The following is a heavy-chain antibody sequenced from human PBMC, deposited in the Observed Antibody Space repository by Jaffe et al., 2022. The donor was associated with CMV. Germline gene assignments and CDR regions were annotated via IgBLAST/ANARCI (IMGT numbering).Heavy chain of an antibody. CDR3: ASLRLVGTSFDY. CDR2: IYYSGST. D-gene: IGHD1-26*01. CDR1: GGSISSYY. Sequence: QVQLQESGPGLVKPSETLSLTCTVSGGSISSYYWSWIRQPPGKGLEWIGYIYYSGSTNYNPSLKSRVTISVDTSKNQFSLKLSSVTAADTAVYYCASLRLVGTSFDYWGQGTLVTVSS. V-gene: IGHV4-59*01. J-gene: IGHJ4*02.